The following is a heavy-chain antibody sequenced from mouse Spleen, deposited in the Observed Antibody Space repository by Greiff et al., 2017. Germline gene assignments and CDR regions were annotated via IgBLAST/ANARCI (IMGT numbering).Heavy chain of an antibody. Sequence: VMLVESGPGLVAPSQSLSITCTISGFSLTSYGVHWVRQPPGKGLEWLVVIWSDGSTTYNSALKSRLSISKDNSKSQVFLKMNSLQTDDTAMYYCARERDYGSSLGGYFDYWGQGTTLTVSS. CDR2: IWSDGST. CDR3: ARERDYGSSLGGYFDY. D-gene: IGHD1-1*01. V-gene: IGHV2-6-1*01. J-gene: IGHJ2*01. CDR1: GFSLTSYG.